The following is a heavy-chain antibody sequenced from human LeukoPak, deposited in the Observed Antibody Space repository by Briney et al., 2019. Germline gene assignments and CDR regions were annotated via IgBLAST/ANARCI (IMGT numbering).Heavy chain of an antibody. CDR1: GFAFDDYA. CDR3: AKDRSGSYFDAFDI. D-gene: IGHD1-26*01. CDR2: ISWNSGSI. J-gene: IGHJ3*02. V-gene: IGHV3-9*01. Sequence: PGRSLRLSCAASGFAFDDYAMHWVRQAPGKGLEGVSGISWNSGSIGYADSVKGRFTISRDSAKNSLYLQMNSLRAEDTALYYCAKDRSGSYFDAFDIWGQGTMVTVSS.